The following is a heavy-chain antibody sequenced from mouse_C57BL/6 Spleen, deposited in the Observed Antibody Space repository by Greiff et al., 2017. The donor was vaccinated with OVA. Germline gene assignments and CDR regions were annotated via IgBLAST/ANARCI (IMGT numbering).Heavy chain of an antibody. Sequence: EVKLMESGGGLVKPGGSLKLSCAASGFTFSDYGMHWVRQAPEKGLEWVAYISSGSSTIYYADTVKGRFTISRDNAKNTLFLQMTSLRSEDTAMYYCASQGFLLLPDYAMDYWGQGTSVTVSS. J-gene: IGHJ4*01. D-gene: IGHD1-1*01. V-gene: IGHV5-17*01. CDR1: GFTFSDYG. CDR2: ISSGSSTI. CDR3: ASQGFLLLPDYAMDY.